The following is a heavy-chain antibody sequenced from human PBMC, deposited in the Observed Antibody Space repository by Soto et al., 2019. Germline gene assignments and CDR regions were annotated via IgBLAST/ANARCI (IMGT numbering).Heavy chain of an antibody. D-gene: IGHD2-2*01. CDR1: GGTFSSYA. Sequence: SVKVSCKASGGTFSSYAISWVRQAPGQGLEWMGGIIPISETTNYAQKFQGRVTITADESKSTAYMELSSLKSEDTAVYYCARSQGSSTSLEIYYYYYYGMDVWGQGTTVTVSS. J-gene: IGHJ6*02. V-gene: IGHV1-69*13. CDR2: IIPISETT. CDR3: ARSQGSSTSLEIYYYYYYGMDV.